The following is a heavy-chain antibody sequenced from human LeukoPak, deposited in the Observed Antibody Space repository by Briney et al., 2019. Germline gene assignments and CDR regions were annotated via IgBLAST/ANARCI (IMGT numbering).Heavy chain of an antibody. D-gene: IGHD3-3*01. J-gene: IGHJ4*02. CDR3: ARASTIFGVVYDY. CDR1: GGSISGSNHY. Sequence: PSETLSLTCTVSGGSISGSNHYWGWIRQPPGKGLECIGNIYYSGTTYYNPSLKSRVSISVDTSKNQFSLKLNSVTAADTAVYYCARASTIFGVVYDYWGQGTLVTVSS. CDR2: IYYSGTT. V-gene: IGHV4-39*01.